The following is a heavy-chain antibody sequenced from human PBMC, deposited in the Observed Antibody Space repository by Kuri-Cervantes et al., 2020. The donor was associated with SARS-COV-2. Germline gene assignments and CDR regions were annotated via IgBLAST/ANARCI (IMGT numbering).Heavy chain of an antibody. CDR2: IYHSGST. CDR3: ARDRGDIAATKLYYYYGMDV. CDR1: GYSISSGYY. V-gene: IGHV4-38-2*02. D-gene: IGHD5-12*01. Sequence: SQTLSLTCAVSGYSISSGYYWGWIRQPPGKGLEWIGSIYHSGSTYYNPSLKSRVTISVDTSKNQFSLKLSSVTAADTAVYYCARDRGDIAATKLYYYYGMDVWGQGTTVTVSS. J-gene: IGHJ6*02.